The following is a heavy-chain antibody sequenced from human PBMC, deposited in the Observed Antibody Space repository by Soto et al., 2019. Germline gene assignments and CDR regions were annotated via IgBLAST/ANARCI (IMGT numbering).Heavy chain of an antibody. D-gene: IGHD1-1*01. CDR1: GYTFTSYD. J-gene: IGHJ6*02. Sequence: QVQLVQSGAEVKKPGASVKVSCKASGYTFTSYDINWVRQATGQGLEWMGWMNPNRGNTGYAQKFRGRVTMTKNTSISTSYMELSSQRSEDTAVYYCARERNGTTSMYVWGQGTTVSVSS. CDR2: MNPNRGNT. V-gene: IGHV1-8*01. CDR3: ARERNGTTSMYV.